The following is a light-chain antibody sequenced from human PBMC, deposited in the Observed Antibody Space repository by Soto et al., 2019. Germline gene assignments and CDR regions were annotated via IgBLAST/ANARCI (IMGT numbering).Light chain of an antibody. CDR3: QYRAVWPSK. V-gene: IGKV3-11*01. CDR1: QSVRSH. CDR2: YAS. Sequence: DIVLTQSPATLSLSPGERATLSCRTSQSVRSHLVWYQQKHGQAPSLLIYYASIRATGIPARFSGRGSGTDFTLTISSLEPEDSSVYYCQYRAVWPSKFGGGTKVEIK. J-gene: IGKJ4*02.